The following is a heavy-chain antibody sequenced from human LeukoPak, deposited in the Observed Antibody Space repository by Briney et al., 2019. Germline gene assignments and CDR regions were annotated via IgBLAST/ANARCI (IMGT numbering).Heavy chain of an antibody. J-gene: IGHJ4*02. CDR1: GFTFISYG. CDR2: IRGTGDTT. Sequence: PGGSLRLPCAASGFTFISYGMSWVRQAPGKGLEWVSTIRGTGDTTYYADSVKGRFTISRDNSKNTLYLQMNSLRAEDTAVYYCAKDHGLYYYDSSGYYDYWGQGTLVTVSS. CDR3: AKDHGLYYYDSSGYYDY. D-gene: IGHD3-22*01. V-gene: IGHV3-23*01.